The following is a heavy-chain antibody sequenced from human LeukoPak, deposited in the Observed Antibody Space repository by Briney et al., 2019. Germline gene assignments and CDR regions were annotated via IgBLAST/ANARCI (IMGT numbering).Heavy chain of an antibody. D-gene: IGHD1-14*01. V-gene: IGHV1-24*01. J-gene: IGHJ4*02. CDR3: IADHHNSHGNFDF. CDR2: FHRETDET. CDR1: GFILTEVS. Sequence: ASVKLSRTFSGFILTEVSIHWLRLAPGKGPEWMGSFHRETDETFYSHNFEGRVAMTEDTSADTAYMELTSLRSDDTAVYYCIADHHNSHGNFDFWGQGALVTVSS.